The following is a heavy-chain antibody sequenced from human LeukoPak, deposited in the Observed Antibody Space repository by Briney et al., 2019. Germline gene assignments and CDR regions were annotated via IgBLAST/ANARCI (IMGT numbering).Heavy chain of an antibody. CDR2: ISHNGGST. CDR1: GFTFTSYN. CDR3: ARDGSGGYYDY. V-gene: IGHV3-64*01. Sequence: GGSLRLSCAASGFTFTSYNIHWVRQAPGKGLEYVSAISHNGGSTNYANSVKDRFTISRDNSKDTVYLQMGSLRDEDMAVYYCARDGSGGYYDYWGRGTLVTVSS. J-gene: IGHJ4*02. D-gene: IGHD1-26*01.